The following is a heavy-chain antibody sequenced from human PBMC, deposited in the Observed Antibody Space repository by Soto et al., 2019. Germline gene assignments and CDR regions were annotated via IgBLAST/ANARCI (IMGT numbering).Heavy chain of an antibody. J-gene: IGHJ5*02. V-gene: IGHV3-49*03. D-gene: IGHD2-15*01. CDR2: IRSKAYGGTT. Sequence: QPGGSLRLSCTASGFTFGDYAMSWFRQAPGKGLEWVGFIRSKAYGGTTEYAASVKGRFTISRDDSKSIAHLQMNSLKTEDTAVYYCTRGYCSGGSCYSGWVWFDPWGQGTLVTVSS. CDR3: TRGYCSGGSCYSGWVWFDP. CDR1: GFTFGDYA.